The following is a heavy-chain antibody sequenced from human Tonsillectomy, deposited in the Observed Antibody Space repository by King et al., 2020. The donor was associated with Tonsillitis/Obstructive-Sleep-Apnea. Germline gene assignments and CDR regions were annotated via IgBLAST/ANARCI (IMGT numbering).Heavy chain of an antibody. CDR2: IYPGDSDT. D-gene: IGHD6-6*01. J-gene: IGHJ4*02. CDR3: ATLFAYTSSSDCFAY. CDR1: GYGFTNYL. Sequence: QLVQSGAEVKKPGESLKISCKGSGYGFTNYLIGWVRQMPGKGLEWMGIIYPGDSDTKYSPSFQGQVTITADKSISTAYLQWSSLKASDTAMYYCATLFAYTSSSDCFAYWGQGSSVTASS. V-gene: IGHV5-51*01.